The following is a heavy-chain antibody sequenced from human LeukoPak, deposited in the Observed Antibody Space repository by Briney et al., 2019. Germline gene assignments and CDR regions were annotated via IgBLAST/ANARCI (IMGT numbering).Heavy chain of an antibody. CDR1: GFTFSSYA. J-gene: IGHJ3*02. D-gene: IGHD3-9*01. Sequence: GGSLRLSCAASGFTFSSYAMSWVRQAPGKGLEWVSAISGSGGSTYYADSVKGRFTISRDNSKNTLYLQMNSLRAEDTAVYYCAKDQFLSRYSSRRLVPFDAFDIWGQGTMVTVSS. V-gene: IGHV3-23*01. CDR2: ISGSGGST. CDR3: AKDQFLSRYSSRRLVPFDAFDI.